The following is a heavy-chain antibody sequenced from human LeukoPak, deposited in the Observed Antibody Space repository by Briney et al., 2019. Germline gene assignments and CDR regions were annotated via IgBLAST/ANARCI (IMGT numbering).Heavy chain of an antibody. V-gene: IGHV4-30-4*07. CDR2: IYYSGST. CDR1: GGPISGGGYS. J-gene: IGHJ5*02. D-gene: IGHD2-2*01. CDR3: AVVVPAANHPWRGPGWFDP. Sequence: SETLSLTCAVSGGPISGGGYSWSWIRRPPGKGLEWIGYIYYSGSTYYNPSLKSRVTISVDTSKNQFSLKLSSVTAADTAVYYCAVVVPAANHPWRGPGWFDPWGQGTLVTVSS.